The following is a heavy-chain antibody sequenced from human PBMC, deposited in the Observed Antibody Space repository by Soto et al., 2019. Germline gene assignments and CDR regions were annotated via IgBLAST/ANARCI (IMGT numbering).Heavy chain of an antibody. CDR3: ATLVDTAMTYYFDY. V-gene: IGHV4-31*03. Sequence: SETLSLTCTVSGGSISSGGYYWSWIRQHPGKGLEWIGYIYYSGSTYYNPSLKSRVTISVDTSKNQFSLKLSSVTAADTAVYYCATLVDTAMTYYFDYWGQGTLVTVSS. J-gene: IGHJ4*02. D-gene: IGHD5-18*01. CDR2: IYYSGST. CDR1: GGSISSGGYY.